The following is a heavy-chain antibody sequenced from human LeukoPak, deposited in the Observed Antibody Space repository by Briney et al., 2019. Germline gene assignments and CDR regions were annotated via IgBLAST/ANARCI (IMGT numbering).Heavy chain of an antibody. CDR2: IKQDGSVE. CDR3: ARIDNSDCSFDY. D-gene: IGHD4-11*01. Sequence: PGGSLRLSCAASGFTFSTYLMTWVRQAPGKGLEWVANIKQDGSVEYYVDSVKGRFTISRDNAKNSLYLQMNSLRAEDTAVYYGARIDNSDCSFDYWGQGTLVTASS. J-gene: IGHJ4*02. CDR1: GFTFSTYL. V-gene: IGHV3-7*02.